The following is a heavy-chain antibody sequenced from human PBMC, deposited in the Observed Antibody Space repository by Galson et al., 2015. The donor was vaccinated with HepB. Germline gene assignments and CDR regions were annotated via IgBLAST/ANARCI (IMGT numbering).Heavy chain of an antibody. CDR1: GFTFSSYG. Sequence: SLRLSCAASGFTFSSYGLHWVRQAPDKGLEWVADIWSDGINKYYADSVKGRFTISRDNSKSTLYLQMNSLRAEDTSVYYCARDISWGSAESWGQGTLVTVSS. CDR3: ARDISWGSAES. J-gene: IGHJ5*02. V-gene: IGHV3-33*01. D-gene: IGHD3-3*02. CDR2: IWSDGINK.